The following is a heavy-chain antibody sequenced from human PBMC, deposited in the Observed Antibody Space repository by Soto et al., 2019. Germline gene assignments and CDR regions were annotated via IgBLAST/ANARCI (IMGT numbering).Heavy chain of an antibody. CDR2: IYYSGNT. J-gene: IGHJ4*02. CDR1: GGSIISSSYY. V-gene: IGHV4-39*01. CDR3: ARPGPMTYNWNQLDD. Sequence: LQLQESGAGLVEPAETLSLTCTVSGGSIISSSYYWGWIRQHPGEGMEWIGTIYYSGNTYYNPSLKSRVTISEYTSKNQLSLKLSSVPAADTAVYYCARPGPMTYNWNQLDDWGQGTLVPVSS. D-gene: IGHD1-20*01.